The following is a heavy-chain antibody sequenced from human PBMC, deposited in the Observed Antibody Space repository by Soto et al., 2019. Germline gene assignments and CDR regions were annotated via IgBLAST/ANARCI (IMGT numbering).Heavy chain of an antibody. J-gene: IGHJ4*02. CDR3: ARAPRGDTAPWY. CDR1: CGSISSGGYY. V-gene: IGHV4-31*03. D-gene: IGHD5-18*01. Sequence: PSETLSLTCTVSCGSISSGGYYWSWIRQHPGKGLEWIGYIYYSGSTYYNPSLKSRVTISVDTSKNQFSLKLSSVTAADTAVYYCARAPRGDTAPWYWGQGTLVTVSS. CDR2: IYYSGST.